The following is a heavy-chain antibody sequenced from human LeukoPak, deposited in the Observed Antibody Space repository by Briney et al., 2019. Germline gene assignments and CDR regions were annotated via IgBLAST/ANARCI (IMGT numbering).Heavy chain of an antibody. CDR2: IYTSGST. J-gene: IGHJ3*02. V-gene: IGHV4-61*02. CDR3: ARDGYCRITSCYDAFDI. Sequence: SQTLSLTCTDSGGSISSGSYFWSWIRQPAGKGLEWIGRIYTSGSTNYNPSLKSRVTISVDTSKNQFSLKLSSVTAADTAVYYCARDGYCRITSCYDAFDIWGQGTMVTVSS. CDR1: GGSISSGSYF. D-gene: IGHD2-2*03.